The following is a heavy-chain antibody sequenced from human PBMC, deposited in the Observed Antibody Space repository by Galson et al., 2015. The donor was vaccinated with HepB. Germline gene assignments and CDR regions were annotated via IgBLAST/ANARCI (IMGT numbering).Heavy chain of an antibody. V-gene: IGHV3-53*01. CDR3: ARGYSKSWFSGLGY. D-gene: IGHD1-26*01. CDR1: GFIVSSNY. CDR2: IYNNGVT. Sequence: SLRLSCAASGFIVSSNYMSWVRQAPGKGLEWVSVIYNNGVTYYADSVKGRFTISRDNSKNTVYLQMNSLRAEDTAMYYCARGYSKSWFSGLGYWGQGTLVTVSS. J-gene: IGHJ4*02.